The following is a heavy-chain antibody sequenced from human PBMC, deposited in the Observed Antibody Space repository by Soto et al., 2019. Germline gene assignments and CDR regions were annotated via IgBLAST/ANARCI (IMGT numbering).Heavy chain of an antibody. D-gene: IGHD2-8*01. CDR1: GYTLTELS. CDR3: ATWTLDCTNGVCYTQDYYYYYGMDV. V-gene: IGHV1-24*01. J-gene: IGHJ6*02. Sequence: ASVKVSCKVSGYTLTELSMHWVRQAPGKGLEWMGGFDPEDGETIYAQKFQGRVTMTEDTSTDTAYMELSSLRSEDTAVHYCATWTLDCTNGVCYTQDYYYYYGMDVWGQGTTVTVSS. CDR2: FDPEDGET.